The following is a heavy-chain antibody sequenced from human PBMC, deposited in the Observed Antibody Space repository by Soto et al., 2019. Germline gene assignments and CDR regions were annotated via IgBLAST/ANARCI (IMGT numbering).Heavy chain of an antibody. D-gene: IGHD6-19*01. CDR2: IIPITVTA. CDR3: ASSSSGDYYMDV. V-gene: IGHV1-69*05. J-gene: IGHJ6*03. CDR1: GGTFGSYA. Sequence: SVKVSCKASGGTFGSYAISWVRQAPGQGLEWMGGIIPITVTANYAQKFQGRVTMTRNTSISTAYMELSSLRSEDTAVYYCASSSSGDYYMDVWGKGTTVTVSS.